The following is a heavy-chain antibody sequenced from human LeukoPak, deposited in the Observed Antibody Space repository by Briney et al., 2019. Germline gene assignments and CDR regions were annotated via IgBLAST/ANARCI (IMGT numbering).Heavy chain of an antibody. J-gene: IGHJ4*02. V-gene: IGHV1-2*02. Sequence: ASVKVSCKASGYRFTGYYIHWVRQAPGQGLEWMGCINPDKGDTLYAQKLHDRVSMTRDTSVNAAYMELSSLTSDDTAVYYCAKDSELFYYGFGTDYWGQGTPVTVSS. D-gene: IGHD3-10*01. CDR1: GYRFTGYY. CDR2: INPDKGDT. CDR3: AKDSELFYYGFGTDY.